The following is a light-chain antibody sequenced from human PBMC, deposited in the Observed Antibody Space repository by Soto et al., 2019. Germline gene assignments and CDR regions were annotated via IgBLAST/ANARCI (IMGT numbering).Light chain of an antibody. V-gene: IGLV2-14*01. Sequence: QSALTQPPSASGSPGQSVAISCTGTNSDIGNYNFVSWYQQHPGKAPKLIIFEVSNRPSGISDRFSGFKSANTAYLTISGVQPEDEADYHCSSYTTIKTVVFGGGTKLTVL. CDR3: SSYTTIKTVV. J-gene: IGLJ2*01. CDR1: NSDIGNYNF. CDR2: EVS.